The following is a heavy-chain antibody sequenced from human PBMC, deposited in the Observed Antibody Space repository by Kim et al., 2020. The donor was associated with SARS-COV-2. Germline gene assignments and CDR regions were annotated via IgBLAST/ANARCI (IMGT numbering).Heavy chain of an antibody. D-gene: IGHD3-3*01. CDR2: ISSSSSTI. Sequence: GGSLRLSCAASGFTFSSYSMNWVRQAPGKGLEWVSYISSSSSTIYYADSVKGRFTISRDNAKNSLYLQMNSLRDEDTAVYYCARESRIAPYYDFWSGYYVFDYWGQGTLVTVSS. CDR1: GFTFSSYS. V-gene: IGHV3-48*02. CDR3: ARESRIAPYYDFWSGYYVFDY. J-gene: IGHJ4*02.